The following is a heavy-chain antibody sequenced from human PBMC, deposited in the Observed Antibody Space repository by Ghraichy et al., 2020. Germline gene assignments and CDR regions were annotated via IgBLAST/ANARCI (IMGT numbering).Heavy chain of an antibody. Sequence: SETLSLTCTVSGGSISSSSYYWGWIRQPPGKGLEWIGSIYYSGSTYYNPSLKSRVTISVDTSKNQFSLKLSSVTAADTAVYYCARHHNSWYYYNSNYMDVWGKGTTVTVSS. CDR2: IYYSGST. V-gene: IGHV4-39*01. D-gene: IGHD6-13*01. CDR3: ARHHNSWYYYNSNYMDV. CDR1: GGSISSSSYY. J-gene: IGHJ6*03.